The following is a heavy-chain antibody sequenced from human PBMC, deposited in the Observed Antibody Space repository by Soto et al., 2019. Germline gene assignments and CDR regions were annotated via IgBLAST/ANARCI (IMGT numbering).Heavy chain of an antibody. D-gene: IGHD4-17*01. CDR2: ISAYNGNT. J-gene: IGHJ5*02. CDR1: GYTFTSYG. CDR3: ARGKWGTTLTTGFEP. Sequence: ASVKVSCKASGYTFTSYGISWVRQAPGQGLEWMGWISAYNGNTNYAQKLQGRVTMTTDTSTSTAYMELSSLISDDTAVYYCARGKWGTTLTTGFEPWGQGTLVTVSS. V-gene: IGHV1-18*01.